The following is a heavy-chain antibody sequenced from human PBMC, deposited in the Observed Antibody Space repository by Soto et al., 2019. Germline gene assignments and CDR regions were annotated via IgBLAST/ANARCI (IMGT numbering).Heavy chain of an antibody. V-gene: IGHV3-30*01. CDR2: IVYAGSAG. CDR3: AGEQGYGNYRVADY. Sequence: VAVIVYAGSAGSETHYSDSVKGRFTISRDTSQNMVYLQMNSLKTDDTAIYYCAGEQGYGNYRVADYWGQGTLVTVSS. J-gene: IGHJ4*02. D-gene: IGHD4-17*01.